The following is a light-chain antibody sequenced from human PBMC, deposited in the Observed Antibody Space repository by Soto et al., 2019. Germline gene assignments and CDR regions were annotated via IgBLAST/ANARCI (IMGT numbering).Light chain of an antibody. Sequence: EIVLTQSPATLSLSPGERATLSCRASQSVTSYLAWYQQKPGQAPRLLIHDASNRATGIPARFSGSGSGTDFSLTISSLEPEDFAVYYCQVEITFGQGTRLEIK. J-gene: IGKJ5*01. CDR2: DAS. CDR1: QSVTSY. CDR3: QVEIT. V-gene: IGKV3-11*01.